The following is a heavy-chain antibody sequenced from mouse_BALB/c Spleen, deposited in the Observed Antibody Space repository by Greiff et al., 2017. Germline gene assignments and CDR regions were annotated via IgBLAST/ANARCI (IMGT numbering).Heavy chain of an antibody. CDR1: GFTFSSYA. V-gene: IGHV5-6-5*01. J-gene: IGHJ2*01. CDR3: ARGGNFDY. CDR2: ISSGGST. Sequence: EVMLVESGGDLVKPGGSLKLSCAASGFTFSSYAMSWVRQTPEKRLEWVASISSGGSTYYPDSVKGRFTISRDNTRNILYLQMSSLRSEDTAMYYCARGGNFDYWGQGTTLTVSS.